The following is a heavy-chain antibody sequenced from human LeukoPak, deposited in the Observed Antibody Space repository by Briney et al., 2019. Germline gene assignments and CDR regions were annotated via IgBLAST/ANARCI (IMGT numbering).Heavy chain of an antibody. D-gene: IGHD2-2*01. Sequence: GGSLRLSCAASGFTFSDYYMSWIRQAPGKWLEWVSYISSSGSTIYYADSVKGRFTISRNNAKNSLYLQMNSLRAEDTAVYYCARAPTYCSSTSCYGPLDYWGQGTLVTVSS. CDR1: GFTFSDYY. J-gene: IGHJ4*02. CDR2: ISSSGSTI. CDR3: ARAPTYCSSTSCYGPLDY. V-gene: IGHV3-11*01.